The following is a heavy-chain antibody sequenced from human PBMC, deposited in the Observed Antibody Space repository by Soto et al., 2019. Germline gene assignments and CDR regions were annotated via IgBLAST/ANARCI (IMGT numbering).Heavy chain of an antibody. D-gene: IGHD4-17*01. J-gene: IGHJ4*02. Sequence: QVQLQESGPGLVKPSETLSLTCTVSGGSISSYYWSWIRQPPGKGLEWIGYIYYSGSTNYNPSLKSRVTISVDTYKNQFSLKLSSVTAADTAVYYCARERSSTVVDYWGQGTLVTVSS. CDR2: IYYSGST. V-gene: IGHV4-59*01. CDR1: GGSISSYY. CDR3: ARERSSTVVDY.